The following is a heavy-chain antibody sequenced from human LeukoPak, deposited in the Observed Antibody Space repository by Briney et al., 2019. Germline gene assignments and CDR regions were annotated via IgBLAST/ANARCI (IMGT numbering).Heavy chain of an antibody. Sequence: SETLSLTCAVYGGSFSGYYWSWIRQPLGKGLEWIGEINHSGSTNYNPSLKSRVTISVDTSKNQFSLKLSSVTAADTAVYYCARVYYYGSGSGDFDYWGQGTLVTVSS. V-gene: IGHV4-34*01. D-gene: IGHD3-10*01. CDR3: ARVYYYGSGSGDFDY. CDR1: GGSFSGYY. J-gene: IGHJ4*02. CDR2: INHSGST.